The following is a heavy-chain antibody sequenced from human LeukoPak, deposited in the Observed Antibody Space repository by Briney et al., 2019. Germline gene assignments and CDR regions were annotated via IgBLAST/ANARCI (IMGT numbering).Heavy chain of an antibody. J-gene: IGHJ4*02. Sequence: GGSLSLSCAASGFTFSSYGMHWVRQAPGKGLEWVAFIRYDGSNKYYADCVKGRFTISRDNSKNTLYLQMNSLRAEDTAVYYCAKEGCSSTSCYTDDYWGQGTLVTVSS. V-gene: IGHV3-30*02. CDR1: GFTFSSYG. CDR2: IRYDGSNK. CDR3: AKEGCSSTSCYTDDY. D-gene: IGHD2-2*01.